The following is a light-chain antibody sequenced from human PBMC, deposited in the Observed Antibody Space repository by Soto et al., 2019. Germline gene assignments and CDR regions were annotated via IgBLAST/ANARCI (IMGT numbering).Light chain of an antibody. J-gene: IGLJ2*01. CDR1: SSDVGGYNY. V-gene: IGLV2-23*02. Sequence: QSVLTQPASVSGSPGQSITISCTGTSSDVGGYNYVSWYQQHPGKAPKLMIYDVSNRPSGVSNRFSGSKSGNTASLTISGLQAEDEADYYCCSYAGSSTFVVFGGGTQLTVL. CDR2: DVS. CDR3: CSYAGSSTFVV.